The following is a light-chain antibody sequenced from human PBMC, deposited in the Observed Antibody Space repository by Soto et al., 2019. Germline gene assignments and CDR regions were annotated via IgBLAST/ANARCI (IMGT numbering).Light chain of an antibody. CDR2: GAF. Sequence: EIVLTQSPGTLSLSPGERVTLSCRASQSVSYKYLAWYQQKPGQAPRLLIYGAFNRATGIPDRFSGSGSGTDFTLTISRLEPEDFAVYYCQQYGSSPLTFGGGTKVDI. J-gene: IGKJ4*01. V-gene: IGKV3-20*01. CDR3: QQYGSSPLT. CDR1: QSVSYKY.